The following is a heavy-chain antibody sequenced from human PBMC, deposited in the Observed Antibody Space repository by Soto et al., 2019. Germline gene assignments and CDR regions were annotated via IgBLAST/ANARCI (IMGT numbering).Heavy chain of an antibody. CDR1: EGSINWSPDY. D-gene: IGHD2-15*01. CDR3: ARATPGYPGRAFQI. V-gene: IGHV4-39*02. CDR2: VHYTASAT. J-gene: IGHJ3*02. Sequence: PSETLSLTCSVSEGSINWSPDYWGWLRQPPGKEPQWIASVHYTASATYYNPSLKSRVTISVDTSKNQFSLNLRSVTAADTAIYYCARATPGYPGRAFQIWGQGKMVTVSS.